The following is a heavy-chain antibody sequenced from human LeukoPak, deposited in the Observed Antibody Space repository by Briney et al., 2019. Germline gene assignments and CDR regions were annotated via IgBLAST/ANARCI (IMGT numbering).Heavy chain of an antibody. CDR3: ARHVEFSNFWGFNY. D-gene: IGHD3-3*01. J-gene: IGHJ4*02. CDR2: ICYSGST. Sequence: PSETLSLTCAVSGGSINDYYWSWIRQPPGKELEWIGSICYSGSTNYNPSLKSRVTISVDTSKNQFSLKLSSVTDADTAVYYCARHVEFSNFWGFNYWGQGTLVTVSS. CDR1: GGSINDYY. V-gene: IGHV4-59*08.